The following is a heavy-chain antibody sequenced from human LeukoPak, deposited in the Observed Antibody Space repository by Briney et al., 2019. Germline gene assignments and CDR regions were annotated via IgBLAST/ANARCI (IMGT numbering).Heavy chain of an antibody. CDR3: AIRYCTGGSCYFDP. Sequence: PSETLSLTCTVSGGSISSYYWSWIRQPAGKGLEWIGRIYTSGSTNYNPSLKSRVTMSVDTSKNQFSLKLSSVTAADTAVYYCAIRYCTGGSCYFDPWGQGTLVTVSS. CDR1: GGSISSYY. CDR2: IYTSGST. V-gene: IGHV4-4*07. J-gene: IGHJ5*02. D-gene: IGHD2-15*01.